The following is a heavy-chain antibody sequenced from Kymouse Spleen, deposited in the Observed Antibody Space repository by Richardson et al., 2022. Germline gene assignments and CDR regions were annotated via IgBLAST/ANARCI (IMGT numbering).Heavy chain of an antibody. D-gene: IGHD3-10*01. CDR1: GGSISSSSYY. V-gene: IGHV4-39*01. CDR2: IYYSGST. Sequence: QLQLQESGPGLVKPSETLSLTCTVSGGSISSSSYYWGWIRQPPGKGLEWIGSIYYSGSTYYNPSLKSRVTISVDTSKNQFSLKLSSVTAADTAVYYCARRPITMVRDYYYGMDVWGQGTTVTVSS. CDR3: ARRPITMVRDYYYGMDV. J-gene: IGHJ6*02.